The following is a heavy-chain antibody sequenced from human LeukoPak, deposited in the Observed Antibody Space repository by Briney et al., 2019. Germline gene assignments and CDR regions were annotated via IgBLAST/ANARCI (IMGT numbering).Heavy chain of an antibody. J-gene: IGHJ3*02. Sequence: GASVKVSCKASGYTFTSYDINWVRQATGQGLEWMGWMNPNSGNTGYAQKFQGRVTMARNTSISTAYMELSSLRSEDTAVYYCARRQLLGYAFDIWGQGTMVTVSS. D-gene: IGHD2-2*01. V-gene: IGHV1-8*01. CDR2: MNPNSGNT. CDR3: ARRQLLGYAFDI. CDR1: GYTFTSYD.